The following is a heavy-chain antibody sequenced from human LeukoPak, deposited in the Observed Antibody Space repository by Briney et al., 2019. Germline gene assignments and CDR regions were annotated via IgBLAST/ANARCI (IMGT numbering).Heavy chain of an antibody. V-gene: IGHV1-46*01. D-gene: IGHD6-19*01. Sequence: GASVKVSRKASGYTFTSYYMHWVRQAPGQGLEWMGIINPSGGSTSYAQKFQGRVTMTRDMSTSTVYMELSSLRSEDTAVYYCARRGSGWYYFDYWGQGTLVTVSS. J-gene: IGHJ4*02. CDR3: ARRGSGWYYFDY. CDR2: INPSGGST. CDR1: GYTFTSYY.